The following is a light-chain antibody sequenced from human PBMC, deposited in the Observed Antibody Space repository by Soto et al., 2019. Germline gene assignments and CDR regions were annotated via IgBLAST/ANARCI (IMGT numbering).Light chain of an antibody. CDR3: QQYNNWPAIT. CDR1: QSVRSN. Sequence: IVMTQSPATLSVSPGERATLSCRASQSVRSNLAWYQQKPGQAPRLLIYGASTRAPGIPARFSGFGSGTDFTLTISSLQSEDFAIYYCQQYNNWPAITFGQGTRLEIK. CDR2: GAS. V-gene: IGKV3D-15*01. J-gene: IGKJ5*01.